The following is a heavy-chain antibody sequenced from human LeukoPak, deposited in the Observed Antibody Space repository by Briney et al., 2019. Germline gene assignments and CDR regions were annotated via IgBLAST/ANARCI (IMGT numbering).Heavy chain of an antibody. Sequence: ASVKVSCKVSGYTLTELSMHWVRQAPGKGLEWMGGFDPEDGETICAQKFQGRVTMTEDTSTDTAYMELSSLRSEDTAVYYCATGGYDSSGYYRHDAFDIWGQGTMVTVSS. V-gene: IGHV1-24*01. CDR1: GYTLTELS. CDR3: ATGGYDSSGYYRHDAFDI. J-gene: IGHJ3*02. CDR2: FDPEDGET. D-gene: IGHD3-22*01.